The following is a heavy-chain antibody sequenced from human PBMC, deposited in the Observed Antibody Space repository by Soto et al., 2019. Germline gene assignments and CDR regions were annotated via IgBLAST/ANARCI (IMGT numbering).Heavy chain of an antibody. CDR3: ARERDDYGSGNCYSRIDF. D-gene: IGHD3-10*01. J-gene: IGHJ4*02. V-gene: IGHV1-69*01. Sequence: QVQLVQSGAEVKKPGSSVKVSCKASGGIFSTYAISWLRQAPGQGLEWMGGIIPIFGTPNYAQKFQGRVTITADESTSTGYMELSRLRSEDTAVYYCARERDDYGSGNCYSRIDFWGQGTLVTVSS. CDR1: GGIFSTYA. CDR2: IIPIFGTP.